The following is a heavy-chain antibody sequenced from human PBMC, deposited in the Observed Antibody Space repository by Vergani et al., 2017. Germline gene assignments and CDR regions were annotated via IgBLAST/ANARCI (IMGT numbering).Heavy chain of an antibody. V-gene: IGHV4-34*01. CDR3: ARGGGSVVVVAAGWFDP. Sequence: QVQLQQWGAGLLKPSETLSLTCAVYGGSFSGYYWSWIRQPPGKGLEWIGEINHSGSTNYNPSLQSRVTISVDTSKNQFSLKLSSVTAADTAVYYCARGGGSVVVVAAGWFDPWGQGTLVTVSS. J-gene: IGHJ5*02. D-gene: IGHD2-15*01. CDR2: INHSGST. CDR1: GGSFSGYY.